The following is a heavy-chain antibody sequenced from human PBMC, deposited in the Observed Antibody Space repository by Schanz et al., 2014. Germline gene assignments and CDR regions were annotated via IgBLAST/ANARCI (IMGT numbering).Heavy chain of an antibody. CDR1: GYTFSDSY. V-gene: IGHV1-46*03. CDR3: ARDGVDAAAGGNY. Sequence: QVQLVQSGAEVKKPGASVKVSCKASGYTFSDSYVHWVRQAPGQGLEWMGMINPSGGSTTYAQKFQGRVTMTRDTSTSTVYMELSSLRSEDTAVYYCARDGVDAAAGGNYWGQGTLXTVAS. CDR2: INPSGGST. J-gene: IGHJ4*02. D-gene: IGHD6-13*01.